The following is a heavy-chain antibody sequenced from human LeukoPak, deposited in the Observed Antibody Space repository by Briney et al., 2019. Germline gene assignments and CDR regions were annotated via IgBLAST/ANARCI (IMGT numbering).Heavy chain of an antibody. CDR1: GFTFSSYS. CDR3: ARGATGTIDC. V-gene: IGHV3-48*04. Sequence: HTGGSLRLSCAASGFTFSSYSMNWVRQAPGKGLEWVSYISSSSSTIYYADSVKGRFTISRDNAKNSLYLQMNSLRAEDTAVYYCARGATGTIDCWGQGTLVTVSS. J-gene: IGHJ4*02. D-gene: IGHD1-1*01. CDR2: ISSSSSTI.